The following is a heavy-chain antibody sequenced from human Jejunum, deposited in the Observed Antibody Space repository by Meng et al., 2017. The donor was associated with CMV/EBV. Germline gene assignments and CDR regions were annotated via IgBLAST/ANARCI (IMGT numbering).Heavy chain of an antibody. Sequence: TVACGSISSYYWHWIRQPPGKGLEWIGYVYYSGGTNSNPSLKRRVTISVDTSKNQFSLKLSSVTAADTTVYYCARAYSSSCRVDYWGQGTLVTVSS. V-gene: IGHV4-59*01. CDR1: CGSISSYY. J-gene: IGHJ4*02. D-gene: IGHD6-6*01. CDR2: VYYSGGT. CDR3: ARAYSSSCRVDY.